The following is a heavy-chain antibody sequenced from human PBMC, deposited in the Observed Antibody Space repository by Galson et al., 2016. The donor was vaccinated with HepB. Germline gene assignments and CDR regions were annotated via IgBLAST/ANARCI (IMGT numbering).Heavy chain of an antibody. D-gene: IGHD3-10*01. J-gene: IGHJ4*02. Sequence: SETLSLTCAVYGGSFSSFYWTWIRQPPGKGLEWIGEINHSGSTNYNPSLKSRVSVTVDTSKNQFSLKLTSVTAANTAIYYCARIPFYFGSGILDYWGPGTPVTVSS. CDR1: GGSFSSFY. CDR2: INHSGST. CDR3: ARIPFYFGSGILDY. V-gene: IGHV4-34*01.